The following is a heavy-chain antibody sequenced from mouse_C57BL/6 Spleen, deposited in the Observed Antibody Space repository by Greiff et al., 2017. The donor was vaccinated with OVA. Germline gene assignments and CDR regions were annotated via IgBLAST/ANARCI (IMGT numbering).Heavy chain of an antibody. CDR1: GYTFTSYW. V-gene: IGHV1-64*01. CDR2: IHPNSGST. D-gene: IGHD2-5*01. J-gene: IGHJ4*01. Sequence: QVQLQQPGAELVKPGASVKLSCKASGYTFTSYWMHWVKQRPGQGLEWIGMIHPNSGSTNYNEKFKSKATLTVDKSSSTAYMQLSSLTSEDSAVYYGASVPSYSNYVSAMDYWGQGTSVTVSS. CDR3: ASVPSYSNYVSAMDY.